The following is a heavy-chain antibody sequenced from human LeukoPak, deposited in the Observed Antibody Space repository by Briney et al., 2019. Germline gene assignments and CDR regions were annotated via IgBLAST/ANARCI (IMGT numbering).Heavy chain of an antibody. V-gene: IGHV4-31*03. J-gene: IGHJ3*02. CDR3: ARDSRFNDYGGNYDAFDI. D-gene: IGHD4-23*01. CDR2: IYYSGST. Sequence: PSETLSLTCTVSGGSISSGGYYWSWIRHHPGKGLEWIGYIYYSGSTYYNPSLKSRVTISVDTSKNQFSLKLSSVTAADTAVYYCARDSRFNDYGGNYDAFDIWGQGTMVTVSS. CDR1: GGSISSGGYY.